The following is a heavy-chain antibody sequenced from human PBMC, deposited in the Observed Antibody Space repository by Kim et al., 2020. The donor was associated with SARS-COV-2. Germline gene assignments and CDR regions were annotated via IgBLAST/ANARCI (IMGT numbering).Heavy chain of an antibody. CDR3: AKDRGGYSSGWYKGGYYFDY. Sequence: GGSLRLSCAASGFTFSSYAMSWVRQAPGKGLEWVSAISGSGGSTYFADSVKGRFTISRDSSKNTLYLQMNSLRAEDTAVYYCAKDRGGYSSGWYKGGYYFDYWGRGTLVTVSS. CDR1: GFTFSSYA. CDR2: ISGSGGST. V-gene: IGHV3-23*01. D-gene: IGHD6-19*01. J-gene: IGHJ4*02.